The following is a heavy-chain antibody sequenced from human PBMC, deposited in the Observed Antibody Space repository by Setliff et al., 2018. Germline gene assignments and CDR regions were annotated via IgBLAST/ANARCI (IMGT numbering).Heavy chain of an antibody. CDR2: MWYDGSDK. CDR1: GFTFSGYG. V-gene: IGHV3-30*02. CDR3: AKPGAGGNALDWYFDL. Sequence: GGSLRLSCATSGFTFSGYGMHWVRQAPGKGLEWVAAMWYDGSDKYYADSVKGRFTISRDNSKNTLYLQMSSLKTEDTAVYYCAKPGAGGNALDWYFDLWGRGTLVTVSS. D-gene: IGHD2-15*01. J-gene: IGHJ2*01.